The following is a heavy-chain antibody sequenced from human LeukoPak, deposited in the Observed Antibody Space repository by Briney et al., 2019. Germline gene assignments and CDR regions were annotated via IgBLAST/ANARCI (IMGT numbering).Heavy chain of an antibody. CDR1: GYTFTGYY. CDR3: AREYSSSSGRLYDY. D-gene: IGHD6-6*01. Sequence: ASVKVSCEASGYTFTGYYMHWVRQAPGQGLEWMGWIAPNSGGTNYAQKFQGGVTMTRDTSINTAYMELSRLTSDDTAVYYCAREYSSSSGRLYDYWGLGTLVTVSS. CDR2: IAPNSGGT. J-gene: IGHJ4*02. V-gene: IGHV1-2*02.